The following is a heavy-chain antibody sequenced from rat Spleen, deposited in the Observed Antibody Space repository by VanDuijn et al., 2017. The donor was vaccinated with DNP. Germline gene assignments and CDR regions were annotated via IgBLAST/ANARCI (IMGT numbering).Heavy chain of an antibody. J-gene: IGHJ2*01. CDR3: ALQLGVFDY. D-gene: IGHD5-1*01. CDR1: GFSITNNFK. CDR2: IDSAGST. Sequence: EVLLQESGPGLVKPSQSLSLTCSVTGFSITNNFKWTWIRKFPGYKLEWMGYIDSAGSTVYHPSLKSRISITRDTSKNQFFLQVNSVSSEDSATFYCALQLGVFDYWGQGVMVTVSS. V-gene: IGHV3-3*01.